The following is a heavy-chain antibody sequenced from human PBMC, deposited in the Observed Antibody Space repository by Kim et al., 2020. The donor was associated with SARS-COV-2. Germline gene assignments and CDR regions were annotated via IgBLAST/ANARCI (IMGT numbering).Heavy chain of an antibody. Sequence: SETLSLTCTVSGGSISSNCYYWGWIRPPPGQGREWIGTIYYNERTNYNPTLKSPVTISVYTYQNQLTLNLHSATATATDLYSCARGHRIAVGDYNWFDP. J-gene: IGHJ5*02. CDR2: IYYNERT. CDR3: ARGHRIAVGDYNWFDP. CDR1: GGSISSNCYY. V-gene: IGHV4-39*06. D-gene: IGHD6-19*01.